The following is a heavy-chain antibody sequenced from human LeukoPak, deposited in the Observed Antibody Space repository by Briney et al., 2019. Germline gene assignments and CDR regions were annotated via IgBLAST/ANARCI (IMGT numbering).Heavy chain of an antibody. CDR1: GASISRSY. J-gene: IGHJ5*02. D-gene: IGHD6-19*01. Sequence: PSETLSLTCTVSGASISRSYWSWIRQPPGKGLEWIGYIYYSGTTKYNPSLRSRVTISIDTLKNQFSLKVNSVTAADTAVYYCARGQPQRYNSDWYVNWFDPWGRGTLVSVSS. CDR2: IYYSGTT. CDR3: ARGQPQRYNSDWYVNWFDP. V-gene: IGHV4-59*01.